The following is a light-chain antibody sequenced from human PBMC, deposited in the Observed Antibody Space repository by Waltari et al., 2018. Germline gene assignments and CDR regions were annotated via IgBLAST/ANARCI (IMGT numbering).Light chain of an antibody. CDR3: QQYNVWPPIT. J-gene: IGKJ5*01. CDR2: HAS. V-gene: IGKV3-15*01. CDR1: QSIRVT. Sequence: EILMTQSPATLSLSPGERATLSCTASQSIRVTLAWYQQTPGQPPRRLIFHASTRATGIPARFSGSVSGTEFTLTIRTLQSEDSGVYYCQQYNVWPPITFGQGTRLEIK.